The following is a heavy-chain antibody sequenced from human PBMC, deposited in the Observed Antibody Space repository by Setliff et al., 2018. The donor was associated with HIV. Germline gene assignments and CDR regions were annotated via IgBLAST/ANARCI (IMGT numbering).Heavy chain of an antibody. D-gene: IGHD6-13*01. CDR2: IGGYLHDT. Sequence: ASVKVSCKASGYTFTSYGISWVRQAPGQGLEWMGWIGGYLHDTNGPPHLEDRITMTADTSASTAYMELRGLTSDDTAVYYCVRDERRVAAGPFHYFDYWGQGTLVTVSS. CDR1: GYTFTSYG. V-gene: IGHV1-18*01. J-gene: IGHJ4*02. CDR3: VRDERRVAAGPFHYFDY.